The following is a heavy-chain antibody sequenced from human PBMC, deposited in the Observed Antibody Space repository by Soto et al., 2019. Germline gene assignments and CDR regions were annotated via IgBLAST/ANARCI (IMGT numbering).Heavy chain of an antibody. CDR3: ARHDGSGSHYDY. Sequence: PSETLSLTCTVSSGSISSYYWSWIRQPPGKGLEWIGYIHHSGSINYNPSLKSRVTISVDTSKNQFSLKLSSVTAADTAVYYCARHDGSGSHYDYWGKGTLVTVSS. CDR1: SGSISSYY. D-gene: IGHD3-10*01. V-gene: IGHV4-59*08. CDR2: IHHSGSI. J-gene: IGHJ4*02.